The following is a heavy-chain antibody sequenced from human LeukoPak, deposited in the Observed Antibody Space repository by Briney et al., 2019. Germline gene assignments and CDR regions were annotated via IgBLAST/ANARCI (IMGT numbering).Heavy chain of an antibody. CDR1: GGSISSYY. D-gene: IGHD6-13*01. V-gene: IGHV4-4*07. CDR2: IYTSGST. Sequence: KSSETLSLTCTVPGGSISSYYWSWIRQPAGKGLEWIGRIYTSGSTNYNPSLKSRVTMSVDTSKNQVSLKLSSVTAADTAVYYCARGDIAAAGAPLGYWGQGTLVTVSS. J-gene: IGHJ4*02. CDR3: ARGDIAAAGAPLGY.